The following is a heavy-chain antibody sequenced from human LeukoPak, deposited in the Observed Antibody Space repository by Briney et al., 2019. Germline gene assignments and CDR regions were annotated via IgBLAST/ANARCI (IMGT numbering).Heavy chain of an antibody. CDR1: GDSISSSYYY. V-gene: IGHV4-39*01. Sequence: SETLSLTCTVSGDSISSSYYYWVWIRQPPGKGLEWIGSIYYGGSTYSNPSLKSRVTISSDTSKTQFSLTLYSVTATDTAVYYCARRSHCMGGSCPPVWGQGTTVTVSS. D-gene: IGHD2-15*01. CDR3: ARRSHCMGGSCPPV. J-gene: IGHJ6*02. CDR2: IYYGGST.